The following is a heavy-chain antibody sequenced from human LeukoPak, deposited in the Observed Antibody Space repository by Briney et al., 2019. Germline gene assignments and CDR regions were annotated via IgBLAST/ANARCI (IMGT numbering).Heavy chain of an antibody. CDR2: ISAYNGNT. D-gene: IGHD6-6*01. V-gene: IGHV1-18*01. CDR1: GYTFTSYG. J-gene: IGHJ6*02. Sequence: GASVKVSCKASGYTFTSYGISWLRQAPGQGLEWMGWISAYNGNTNYAQKLQGRVTMTTDTSTSTAYMELRSLRSDDTAVYYCARSLEYSSSQYYYYGMDVWGQGTTVTVSS. CDR3: ARSLEYSSSQYYYYGMDV.